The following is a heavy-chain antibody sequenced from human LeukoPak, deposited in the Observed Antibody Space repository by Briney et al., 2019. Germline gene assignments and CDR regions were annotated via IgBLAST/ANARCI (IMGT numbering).Heavy chain of an antibody. CDR3: ARGPYTAFDY. J-gene: IGHJ4*02. D-gene: IGHD5-18*01. V-gene: IGHV4-34*01. CDR2: INHSGST. Sequence: SETLSLTCAVYGGSFSGYYWSWIRQPPGKGLEWIGEINHSGSTNYNPSLKSRVTISVDTSKNQFSLKRSSVTAADTAVYYCARGPYTAFDYWGQGTLVTVSS. CDR1: GGSFSGYY.